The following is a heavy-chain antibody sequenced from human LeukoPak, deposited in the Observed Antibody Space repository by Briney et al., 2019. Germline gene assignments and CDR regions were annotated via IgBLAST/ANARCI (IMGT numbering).Heavy chain of an antibody. Sequence: PGGSLRLSCAVSGFTFSSYAMSWVRQAPGKELEWVSAISGSGGSTYYADSVKGRFTISRDNSKNTLYLQMNSLRAEDTAVYYCAKVRQYYYDSSGYYFLNPWGQGTLVTVSS. D-gene: IGHD3-22*01. CDR3: AKVRQYYYDSSGYYFLNP. CDR1: GFTFSSYA. J-gene: IGHJ5*02. V-gene: IGHV3-23*01. CDR2: ISGSGGST.